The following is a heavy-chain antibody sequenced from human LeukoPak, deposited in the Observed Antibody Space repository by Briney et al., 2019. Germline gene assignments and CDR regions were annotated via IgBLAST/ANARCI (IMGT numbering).Heavy chain of an antibody. CDR1: GYTFTGYY. CDR2: INPNSGGT. V-gene: IGHV1-2*02. J-gene: IGHJ5*02. D-gene: IGHD2-2*01. Sequence: ASVKVSCKASGYTFTGYYMHWVRQAPGQGLEWMGWINPNSGGTNYAQKFQGRVTMTRDTSISTAYMELRSLRSDDTAVYYCARVPYCSSTSCYQNWFDPWGQGTLVTVSS. CDR3: ARVPYCSSTSCYQNWFDP.